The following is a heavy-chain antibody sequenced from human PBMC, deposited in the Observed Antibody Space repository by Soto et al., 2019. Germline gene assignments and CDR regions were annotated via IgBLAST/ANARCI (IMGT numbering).Heavy chain of an antibody. CDR2: IYYSGST. J-gene: IGHJ4*02. CDR3: SRAPDY. Sequence: SETLSVPCTVLGGTISSYYWSWIRQPPGKGLEWIGYIYYSGSTNYNPSLKSRVTISIDTSKNQFSLKLSSVTAADTAVNYCSRAPDYWGQGILVTVSS. V-gene: IGHV4-59*12. CDR1: GGTISSYY.